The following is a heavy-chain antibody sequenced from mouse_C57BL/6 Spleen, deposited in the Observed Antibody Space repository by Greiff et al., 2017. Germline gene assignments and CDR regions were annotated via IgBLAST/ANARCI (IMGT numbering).Heavy chain of an antibody. J-gene: IGHJ4*01. CDR1: GYTFTSSW. CDR2: INPSSGYT. CDR3: ARSVYDYGSMDY. Sequence: QVQLQQSGAELAKPGASVKLSCKASGYTFTSSWMHWVKQRPGQGLEWIGYINPSSGYTKYNQKFKDKATLTADKSSSPAYMQLSSLTYEDSAVYYCARSVYDYGSMDYWGQGTSVTVSS. V-gene: IGHV1-7*01. D-gene: IGHD2-4*01.